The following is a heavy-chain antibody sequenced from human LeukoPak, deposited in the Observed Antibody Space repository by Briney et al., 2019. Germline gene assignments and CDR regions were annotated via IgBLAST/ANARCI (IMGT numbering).Heavy chain of an antibody. CDR2: ISAYNGNT. CDR3: ARDPSIAAAGTGGFDY. Sequence: GASVKVSCKASGYTFTSYGISWVRQAPGQGLEWMGWISAYNGNTNYAQKLQGRVTMTTDTSTSTVYMELSSLRSEDTAVYYCARDPSIAAAGTGGFDYWGQGTLVTVSS. CDR1: GYTFTSYG. D-gene: IGHD6-13*01. V-gene: IGHV1-18*01. J-gene: IGHJ4*02.